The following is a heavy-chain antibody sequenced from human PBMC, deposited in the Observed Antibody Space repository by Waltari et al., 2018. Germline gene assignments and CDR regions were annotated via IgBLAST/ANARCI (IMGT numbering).Heavy chain of an antibody. V-gene: IGHV3-30*18. D-gene: IGHD3-16*01. Sequence: QVQLVESGGGVVQPGRSLRLSCAASGFTFSRYGMHWVRQAPGTGLGGVAVISYDGSNKYSAHSLNGRFTIYRDNSTNTLYLQRNSLRAEDTAVYDCAKDLGAGMDVWGQGTTVTVSS. J-gene: IGHJ6*02. CDR2: ISYDGSNK. CDR3: AKDLGAGMDV. CDR1: GFTFSRYG.